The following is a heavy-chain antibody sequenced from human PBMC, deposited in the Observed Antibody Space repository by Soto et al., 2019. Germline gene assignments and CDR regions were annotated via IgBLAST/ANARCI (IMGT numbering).Heavy chain of an antibody. CDR3: VRLIGNSWLDY. CDR2: TYYRSKWYN. J-gene: IGHJ4*02. D-gene: IGHD6-13*01. Sequence: SQTLSLTCVISGDSVSSNDVTWDWIRQSPSRGLEWLGRTYYRSKWYNDYAVSVKSRITINPDTSKNQISLQLNSVTPEDTAVYYCVRLIGNSWLDYWGQGTLVTVSS. V-gene: IGHV6-1*01. CDR1: GDSVSSNDVT.